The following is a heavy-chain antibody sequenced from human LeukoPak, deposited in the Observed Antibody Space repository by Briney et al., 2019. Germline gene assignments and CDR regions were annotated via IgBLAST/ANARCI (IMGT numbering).Heavy chain of an antibody. J-gene: IGHJ4*02. V-gene: IGHV3-74*01. CDR1: AFTVSTNY. CDR2: IDTDGRGT. CDR3: VRDRPGDWHYDY. Sequence: GGSLRLSCAASAFTVSTNYMSWVRQAPGKGLEWVSRIDTDGRGTSYAGSVEGRFTISRDNAKNTVYLQMNSLRVEDTAVYYCVRDRPGDWHYDYWGQGILVTVSS. D-gene: IGHD7-27*01.